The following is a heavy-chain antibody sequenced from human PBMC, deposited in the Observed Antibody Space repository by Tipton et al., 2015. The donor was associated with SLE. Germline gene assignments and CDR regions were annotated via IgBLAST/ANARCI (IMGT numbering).Heavy chain of an antibody. D-gene: IGHD5-12*01. J-gene: IGHJ4*02. Sequence: SLRLSCAASGFTFSSYAMHWVRQAPGKGLEWVSSISSSSSYIYYADPVKGRFTISRDNAKNSLYLQMNSLRAEDTAVYYCAKGLYSGYELDYWGQGTLVTVSS. V-gene: IGHV3-21*01. CDR3: AKGLYSGYELDY. CDR1: GFTFSSYA. CDR2: ISSSSSYI.